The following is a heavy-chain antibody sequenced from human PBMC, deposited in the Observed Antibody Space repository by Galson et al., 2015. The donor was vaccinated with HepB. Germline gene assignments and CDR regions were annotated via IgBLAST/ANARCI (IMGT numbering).Heavy chain of an antibody. CDR1: GFSFSSSW. D-gene: IGHD2-21*01. Sequence: SLRLSFAASGFSFSSSWMSWVRQAPGKGLEWVATIQKDGDEKYYVDSVKGRFTISRDNAKNSLYLQMNSLRAEDTAVYYCARFQRLSFDYWGQGTLVTVSS. V-gene: IGHV3-7*01. CDR3: ARFQRLSFDY. J-gene: IGHJ4*02. CDR2: IQKDGDEK.